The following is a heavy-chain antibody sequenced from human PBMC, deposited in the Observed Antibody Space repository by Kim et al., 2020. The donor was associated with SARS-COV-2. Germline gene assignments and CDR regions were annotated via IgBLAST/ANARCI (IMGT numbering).Heavy chain of an antibody. J-gene: IGHJ4*02. D-gene: IGHD4-4*01. V-gene: IGHV3-23*01. CDR3: AKGGSNMGDY. Sequence: GGSLRLSCAASGFTFSNYAMSWVRLAPGKGLEWVSTIGGGGFSTYYANSVKGRFSISRDNSKNTLFLQMNSLRAEDTGIYYCAKGGSNMGDYWGQGTLVTVSS. CDR1: GFTFSNYA. CDR2: IGGGGFST.